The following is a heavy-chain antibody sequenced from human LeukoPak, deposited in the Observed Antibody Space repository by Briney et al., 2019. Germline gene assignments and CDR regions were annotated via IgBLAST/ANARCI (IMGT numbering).Heavy chain of an antibody. D-gene: IGHD3-10*01. CDR2: IYHSGST. Sequence: SETLSLTCAVSGGSISSGGYSWSWIRQPPGKGLEWIGYIYHSGSTYYNPSLKSRVTISVDRSRNQFSLKLSSVTAADTAVYYCARGWGYGSGSYYNGFDYWGQRTLVTVSS. CDR1: GGSISSGGYS. CDR3: ARGWGYGSGSYYNGFDY. J-gene: IGHJ4*02. V-gene: IGHV4-30-2*01.